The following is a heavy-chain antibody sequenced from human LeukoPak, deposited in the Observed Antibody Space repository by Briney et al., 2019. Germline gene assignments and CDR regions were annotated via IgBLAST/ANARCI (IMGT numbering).Heavy chain of an antibody. Sequence: SETLSLTCTVSGGSISTSNYYWGWIRQPAGKGLEWIGRIYTSGSTNYNPSLKSRVTMSVDTSKNQFSLKLSSVTAADTAVYYCARSKTLWFGEYDYYFDYWGQGTLVTVSS. V-gene: IGHV4-61*02. J-gene: IGHJ4*02. CDR3: ARSKTLWFGEYDYYFDY. D-gene: IGHD3-10*01. CDR2: IYTSGST. CDR1: GGSISTSNYY.